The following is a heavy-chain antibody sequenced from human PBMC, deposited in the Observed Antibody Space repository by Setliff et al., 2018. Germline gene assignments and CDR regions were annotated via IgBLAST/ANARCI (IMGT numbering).Heavy chain of an antibody. CDR1: GGSISSSDFY. Sequence: TLSLTCTVSGGSISSSDFYWGWIRQPPGKGLEWIGSIYYSGTTYYNPSLKSPVTISIDTSKNQFSLKLSSVIAADTAIYYCARHDARGYYYYMDVWGEGTTVTVSS. D-gene: IGHD3-10*01. V-gene: IGHV4-39*01. J-gene: IGHJ6*03. CDR3: ARHDARGYYYYMDV. CDR2: IYYSGTT.